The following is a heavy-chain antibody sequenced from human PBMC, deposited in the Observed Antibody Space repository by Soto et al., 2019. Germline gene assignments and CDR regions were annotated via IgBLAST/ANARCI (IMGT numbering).Heavy chain of an antibody. CDR2: ISGSAGST. Sequence: GGVLRLSCAASGFTFSRYVMSWVRQAAGKGLGWVSGISGSAGSTYYAESVKGRFTISRDNSKNTLYLQMKSLRAEDTAVYYCAKVSGDQLLSTFDFWGQGTLVTVSS. CDR1: GFTFSRYV. CDR3: AKVSGDQLLSTFDF. J-gene: IGHJ4*02. V-gene: IGHV3-23*01. D-gene: IGHD2-2*01.